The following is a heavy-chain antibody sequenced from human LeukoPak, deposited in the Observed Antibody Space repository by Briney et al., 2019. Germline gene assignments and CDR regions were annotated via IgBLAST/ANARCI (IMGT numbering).Heavy chain of an antibody. CDR1: GGSISSSSYY. J-gene: IGHJ3*02. CDR2: IYYSGST. V-gene: IGHV4-39*01. D-gene: IGHD4-17*01. Sequence: PSETLSLTCTVSGGSISSSSYYWGWIRRPPGKGLEWIGSIYYSGSTYYNPSLKSRVTISVDTSKNQFSLKLSSVTAADTAVYYCARVQADYGDYGDAFDIWGQGTMVTVSS. CDR3: ARVQADYGDYGDAFDI.